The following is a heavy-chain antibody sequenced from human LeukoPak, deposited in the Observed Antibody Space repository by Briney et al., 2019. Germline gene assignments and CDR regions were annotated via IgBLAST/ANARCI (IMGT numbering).Heavy chain of an antibody. CDR2: INHSGST. V-gene: IGHV4-34*01. J-gene: IGHJ4*02. CDR3: ATLYSRGY. D-gene: IGHD3-16*01. CDR1: GGSFSGYY. Sequence: SETLSLTCAVYGGSFSGYYWSWSRQPPGKGLELIGEINHSGSTNYNPSLKSRVTISVDTSKNQFSLKLSSVTAADTAVYYCATLYSRGYWGQGSLVTVSS.